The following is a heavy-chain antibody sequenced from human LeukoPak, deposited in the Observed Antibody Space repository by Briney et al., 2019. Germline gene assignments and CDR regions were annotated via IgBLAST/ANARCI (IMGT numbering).Heavy chain of an antibody. Sequence: GGSLRLSCAASGFTFSSYVMNWVCQAPGKGLEWVSGITDSGGSTYYADSVKGRFTISRDNSKNTLYLQMNSLRAEDTAVYYCLKGGWGDVWGQGTTVTVSS. D-gene: IGHD1-26*01. CDR2: ITDSGGST. V-gene: IGHV3-23*01. J-gene: IGHJ6*02. CDR1: GFTFSSYV. CDR3: LKGGWGDV.